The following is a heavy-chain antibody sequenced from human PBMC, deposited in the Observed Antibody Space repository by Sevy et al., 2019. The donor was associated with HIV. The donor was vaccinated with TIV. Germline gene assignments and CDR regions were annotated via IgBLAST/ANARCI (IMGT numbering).Heavy chain of an antibody. CDR3: ARYAGLSHRGFDY. D-gene: IGHD2-8*01. J-gene: IGHJ4*02. CDR2: IWYDGSNK. V-gene: IGHV3-33*01. Sequence: GGCLRLSCAASGFTFSSYGMHWVRQAPGKGLEWVAVIWYDGSNKYYADSVKGRFTISRDNSKNTLYLQMNSLRAEDTAVYYCARYAGLSHRGFDYWGQGTLVTVSS. CDR1: GFTFSSYG.